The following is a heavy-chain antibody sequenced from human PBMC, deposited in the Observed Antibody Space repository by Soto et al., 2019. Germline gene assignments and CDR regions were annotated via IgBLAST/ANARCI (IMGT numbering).Heavy chain of an antibody. CDR1: GYTFTSYY. V-gene: IGHV1-46*01. CDR2: INPSGGST. D-gene: IGHD3-22*01. CDR3: ARAIFGYYDSSGLCPN. Sequence: ASVKVSCKASGYTFTSYYMHWVRQAPGQGLEWMGVINPSGGSTSYAQKFQGRVTMTRDTSTSTVYMELSSLRSEDTAVYYCARAIFGYYDSSGLCPNWGQGTLVTV. J-gene: IGHJ4*02.